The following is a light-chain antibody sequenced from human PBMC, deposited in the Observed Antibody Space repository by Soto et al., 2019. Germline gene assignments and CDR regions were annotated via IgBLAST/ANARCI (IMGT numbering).Light chain of an antibody. V-gene: IGKV1-5*01. CDR3: QQYCNYPWT. CDR1: ESISSW. Sequence: DIHMTHSPSTLSASVGDRVTITCRASESISSWLAWYQQKPGKAPKLLIYDASSLESGVPSRFSGSGSRTEFSPTIRSLQSDDFAYYYCQQYCNYPWTFGQGTKVDIK. J-gene: IGKJ1*01. CDR2: DAS.